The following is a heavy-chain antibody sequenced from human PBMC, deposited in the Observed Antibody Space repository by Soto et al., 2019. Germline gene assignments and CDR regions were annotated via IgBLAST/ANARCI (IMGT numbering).Heavy chain of an antibody. D-gene: IGHD2-15*01. CDR3: ASRLGYCSGGSCRPFDY. J-gene: IGHJ4*02. V-gene: IGHV4-39*01. Sequence: SETLSLTCTVSGGSISSSSYYWGWIRQPPGKGLEWIGSIYYSGSTYYNPSLKSRVTISVDTSKNQFSLKLSSVTAADTAVYYCASRLGYCSGGSCRPFDYWGQGTLVTVSS. CDR2: IYYSGST. CDR1: GGSISSSSYY.